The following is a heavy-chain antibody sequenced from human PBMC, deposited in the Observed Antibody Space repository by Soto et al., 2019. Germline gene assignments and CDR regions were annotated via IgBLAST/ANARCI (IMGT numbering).Heavy chain of an antibody. CDR1: RDSISSRGHY. V-gene: IGHV4-31*03. D-gene: IGHD3-16*01. J-gene: IGHJ6*02. CDR3: ARGGFLRGYYYYGMDV. CDR2: IYYSGST. Sequence: SATLSLTCTVSRDSISSRGHYWSWIGQHPGKGLEWIGYIYYSGSTYYNPSLKSRVTISVDTSKNQFSPKLSSVTAADTAVYYCARGGFLRGYYYYGMDVWGQGTTVT.